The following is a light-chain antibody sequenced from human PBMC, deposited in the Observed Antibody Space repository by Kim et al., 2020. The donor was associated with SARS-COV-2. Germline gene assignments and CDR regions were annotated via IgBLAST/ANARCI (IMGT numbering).Light chain of an antibody. Sequence: DIQMTQSPSSLSASVGDRVTITCRASYNINTYLNWYQHKPGKAPKLLIYAASVLRSGVPSRFSGSGSGAEFALTISSLQPEDFAIYYCQQSHSIPLTFGQGTKVDIK. CDR1: YNINTY. CDR3: QQSHSIPLT. V-gene: IGKV1-39*01. J-gene: IGKJ1*01. CDR2: AAS.